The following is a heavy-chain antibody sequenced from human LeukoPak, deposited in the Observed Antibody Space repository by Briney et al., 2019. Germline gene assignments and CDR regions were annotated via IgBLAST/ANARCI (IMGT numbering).Heavy chain of an antibody. CDR3: AREGRDGGFDY. D-gene: IGHD5-24*01. CDR2: IYADGNT. Sequence: GGSLRLSCAASGFIVSSNYLSWARQAPGKGLEWVSVIYADGNTYSADSVKGRFTISRDHSKNTLYLQMTSLTAEDTAVYYCAREGRDGGFDYWGQGTLVTVSS. J-gene: IGHJ4*02. V-gene: IGHV3-53*01. CDR1: GFIVSSNY.